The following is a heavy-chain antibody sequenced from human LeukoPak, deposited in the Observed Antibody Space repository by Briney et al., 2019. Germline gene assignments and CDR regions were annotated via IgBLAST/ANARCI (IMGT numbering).Heavy chain of an antibody. CDR1: GFTVSSNY. CDR2: IYSGGST. V-gene: IGHV3-53*01. D-gene: IGHD3-22*01. J-gene: IGHJ6*03. Sequence: GGSLRLSCAASGFTVSSNYMSWVRQAPGKGLEWVSVIYSGGSTYYADSVKGRFTTSRDNAKNLLFLQMNSLRPEDTGVYYCARIDRDFYYMDVWGKGTTVTVSS. CDR3: ARIDRDFYYMDV.